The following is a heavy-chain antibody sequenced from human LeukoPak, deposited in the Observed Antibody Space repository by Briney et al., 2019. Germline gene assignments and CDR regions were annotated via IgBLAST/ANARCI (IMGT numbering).Heavy chain of an antibody. V-gene: IGHV4-59*12. J-gene: IGHJ4*02. CDR3: ARGLGNYDDTSGSFDY. D-gene: IGHD3-22*01. CDR2: IYYSGST. Sequence: PSETLSLTCIVSGGSINSYCWSWIRQSPGKGLEWIGYIYYSGSTNYNPSLKSRVTISVDTSKNQFSLKLNSVTAADTAMYYCARGLGNYDDTSGSFDYWGQGTLVTVPS. CDR1: GGSINSYC.